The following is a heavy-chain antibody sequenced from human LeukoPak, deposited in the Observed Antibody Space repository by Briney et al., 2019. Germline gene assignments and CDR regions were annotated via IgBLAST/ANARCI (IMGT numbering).Heavy chain of an antibody. CDR3: ARDTRRDGYNYDY. Sequence: GGSLRLSCAASGFTFSSYSMNWVRQAPGKGLEWVSSISSSSSYIYYADSVRGRFTISRDNAKNSLYLQMNSLRAEDTAVYYCARDTRRDGYNYDYRGQGTLVTVSS. CDR1: GFTFSSYS. V-gene: IGHV3-21*01. D-gene: IGHD5-24*01. CDR2: ISSSSSYI. J-gene: IGHJ4*02.